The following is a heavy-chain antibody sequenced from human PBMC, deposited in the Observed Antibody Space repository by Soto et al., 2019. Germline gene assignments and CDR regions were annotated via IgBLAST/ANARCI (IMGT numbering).Heavy chain of an antibody. J-gene: IGHJ4*02. Sequence: PSETLSLTCIVSGESISSRSYYWGWIRQPPGKGLEWIGSIYYSGRTYYNPSFKSRVTISIDTSKNQFSLKLSSVTATDTAVYYCARQRTTVVTQAYFDDWGQGALVTVSS. CDR2: IYYSGRT. V-gene: IGHV4-39*01. CDR3: ARQRTTVVTQAYFDD. D-gene: IGHD2-21*02. CDR1: GESISSRSYY.